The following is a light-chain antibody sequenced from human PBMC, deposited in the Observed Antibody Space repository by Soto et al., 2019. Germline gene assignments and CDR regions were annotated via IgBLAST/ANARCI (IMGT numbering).Light chain of an antibody. CDR3: AAWDDSRKGV. J-gene: IGLJ1*01. V-gene: IGLV1-44*01. Sequence: QLVLTQPPSASGTPGQRVTISCSGSSSNIGSNTVNWYQQLPGTAPKLLIYSNNQRPSGVPDRFSGSKSGTSASLAISGLQSEDEADYYCAAWDDSRKGVFGTGTKLTVL. CDR1: SSNIGSNT. CDR2: SNN.